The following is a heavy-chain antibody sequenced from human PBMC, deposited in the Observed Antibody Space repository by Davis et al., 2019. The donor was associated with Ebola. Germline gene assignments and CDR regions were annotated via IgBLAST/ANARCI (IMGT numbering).Heavy chain of an antibody. CDR2: INAGNGNT. Sequence: AASVKVSCKASGYTFINYDIAWVRQATGQRLEWMGWINAGNGNTNYSQKFQGRVTITRDTSTSTAYMELRSLRSDDTAVYYCARVLCSTTSCFEGYIYGMDVWGQGTTVTVSS. CDR3: ARVLCSTTSCFEGYIYGMDV. J-gene: IGHJ6*02. D-gene: IGHD2-2*01. V-gene: IGHV1-3*01. CDR1: GYTFINYD.